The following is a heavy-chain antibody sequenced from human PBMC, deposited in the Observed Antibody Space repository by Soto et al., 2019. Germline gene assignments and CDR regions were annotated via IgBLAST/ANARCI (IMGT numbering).Heavy chain of an antibody. CDR3: ARGSSGWRSNSYYYGMDV. Sequence: ASVKVSCKASGYTFTSYGISWVRQAPGQGLEWMGWISAYNGNTNYAQKLQGRVTMTTDTSTSTAYMELRSLRSDDTAVYYCARGSSGWRSNSYYYGMDVSGQGTTVTVSS. V-gene: IGHV1-18*01. CDR1: GYTFTSYG. J-gene: IGHJ6*02. CDR2: ISAYNGNT. D-gene: IGHD6-19*01.